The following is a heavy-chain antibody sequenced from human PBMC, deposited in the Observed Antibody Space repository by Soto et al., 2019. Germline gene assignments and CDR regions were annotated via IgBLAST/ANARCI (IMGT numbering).Heavy chain of an antibody. CDR3: AREGGYDFWSGYTNWYFDL. CDR2: IIPIFGTA. D-gene: IGHD3-3*01. CDR1: GGTFSSYA. V-gene: IGHV1-69*12. Sequence: QVQLVQSGAEVKKPGSSVKVSCKASGGTFSSYAISWVRQAPGQGLEWMGGIIPIFGTANYAQKFQGRVTITADESTSTAYMEVGSLRSEDTAVYYCAREGGYDFWSGYTNWYFDLWGRGTLVTVSS. J-gene: IGHJ2*01.